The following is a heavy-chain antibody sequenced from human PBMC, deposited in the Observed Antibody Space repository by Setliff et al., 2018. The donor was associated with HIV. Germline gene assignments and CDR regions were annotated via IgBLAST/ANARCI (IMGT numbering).Heavy chain of an antibody. CDR2: VNNDGTDT. Sequence: GGSLRLSCVASGFTFNSYWMYWVRQAPGKGLVFVSRVNNDGTDTIYADSVMGRFTISRDNAKSTVYLQMGSLSADDTAVYYCARGGFNHAFDIWGHGTMVTVSS. D-gene: IGHD2-15*01. CDR3: ARGGFNHAFDI. J-gene: IGHJ3*02. CDR1: GFTFNSYW. V-gene: IGHV3-74*01.